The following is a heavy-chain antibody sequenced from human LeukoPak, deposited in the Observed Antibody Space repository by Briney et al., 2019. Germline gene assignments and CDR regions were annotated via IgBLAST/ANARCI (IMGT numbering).Heavy chain of an antibody. D-gene: IGHD3-10*01. CDR2: IYPGDSDT. V-gene: IGHV5-51*01. J-gene: IGHJ3*02. CDR3: ARHREREAALLCAFDI. Sequence: GESLKISCKGSGYSFTSYWIGWVRQMPGKGLEWMGIIYPGDSDTRYNPSFQGQVTISADKSISTAYLQWSSLKASDTAMYYCARHREREAALLCAFDIWGQGTMVTVSS. CDR1: GYSFTSYW.